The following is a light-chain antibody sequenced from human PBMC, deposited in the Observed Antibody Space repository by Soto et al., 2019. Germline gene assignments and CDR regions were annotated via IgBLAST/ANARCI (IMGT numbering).Light chain of an antibody. Sequence: QSVLTQPPSASGTPGQRVTISCSGSSSNLRSNTVNWYQQLPGTAPKHLIYSNNQRPSGVPDRFSGAKSGTSASLAISGLQSEDEADYYCAAWEASLNGVVFGGGTKLTVL. CDR1: SSNLRSNT. V-gene: IGLV1-44*01. J-gene: IGLJ2*01. CDR2: SNN. CDR3: AAWEASLNGVV.